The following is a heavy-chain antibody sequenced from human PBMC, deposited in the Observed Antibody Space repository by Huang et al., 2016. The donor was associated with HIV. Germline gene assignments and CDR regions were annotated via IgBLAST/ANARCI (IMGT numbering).Heavy chain of an antibody. J-gene: IGHJ3*02. CDR1: RYTFNGYW. Sequence: EVQLVQSGAVVKKPGESLKISCKGSRYTFNGYWIGWVRQMPGEGLEWMGCIEPGVADTTYSPSFQGQVTISAYKSISTAYLQWSGLKASDTAMYYCARQGVGDFVVEPTGLGAFDIWGQGTMVTVSS. V-gene: IGHV5-51*01. D-gene: IGHD2-2*01. CDR2: IEPGVADT. CDR3: ARQGVGDFVVEPTGLGAFDI.